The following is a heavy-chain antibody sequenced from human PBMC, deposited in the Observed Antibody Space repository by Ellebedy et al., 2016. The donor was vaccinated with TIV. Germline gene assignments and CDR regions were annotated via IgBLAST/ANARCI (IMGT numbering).Heavy chain of an antibody. CDR3: ARVREVGATYADLDY. D-gene: IGHD1-26*01. V-gene: IGHV3-21*01. J-gene: IGHJ4*02. CDR1: GFTFSSYS. CDR2: ISSSSSYI. Sequence: GESLKISXAASGFTFSSYSMNWVRQAPGKGLEWVSSISSSSSYIYYADSVKGRFTISRDNAKNSLYLQMNSLRAEDTAVYYCARVREVGATYADLDYWGQGTLVTVSS.